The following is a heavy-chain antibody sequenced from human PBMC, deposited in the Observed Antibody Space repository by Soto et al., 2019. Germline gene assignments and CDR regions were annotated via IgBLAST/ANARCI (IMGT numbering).Heavy chain of an antibody. CDR1: GGSISSYY. CDR2: IYYSGST. Sequence: SETLSLTCTVSGGSISSYYWSWIRQPPGKGLEWIGYIYYSGSTNYNPSLKSRVTISVDTSKNRFSLKLSSVTAADTAVYYCARDLGYYDSSGYFDYWGQGTLVTVSS. D-gene: IGHD3-22*01. V-gene: IGHV4-59*01. CDR3: ARDLGYYDSSGYFDY. J-gene: IGHJ4*02.